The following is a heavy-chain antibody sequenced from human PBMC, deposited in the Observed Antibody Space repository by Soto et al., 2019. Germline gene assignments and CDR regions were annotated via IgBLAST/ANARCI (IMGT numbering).Heavy chain of an antibody. CDR2: IIPIFGTA. Sequence: SVKASCKASGGTFSSYAINWVRQAPGQGLEWMGGIIPIFGTANYAQKFQGRVTITADKSTSTAYMELSSLRSEDTAVYYCARAPLIAARYYYYGMDVWGQGTTVTVSS. D-gene: IGHD6-6*01. J-gene: IGHJ6*02. CDR1: GGTFSSYA. V-gene: IGHV1-69*06. CDR3: ARAPLIAARYYYYGMDV.